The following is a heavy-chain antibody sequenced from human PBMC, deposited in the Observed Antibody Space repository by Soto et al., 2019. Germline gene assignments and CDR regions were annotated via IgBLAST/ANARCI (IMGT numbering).Heavy chain of an antibody. J-gene: IGHJ6*03. CDR3: ATGVATGLRNYYYYMDV. CDR1: GYTLTELS. V-gene: IGHV1-24*01. Sequence: ASVKVSCKVSGYTLTELSIHWLRKAPGKGLEWMGGFDPEDGETIYAQKFQGRVTMTEDTSTNTAYMELSSLRSEDTAVYYCATGVATGLRNYYYYMDVWGKGTTVTVSS. D-gene: IGHD5-12*01. CDR2: FDPEDGET.